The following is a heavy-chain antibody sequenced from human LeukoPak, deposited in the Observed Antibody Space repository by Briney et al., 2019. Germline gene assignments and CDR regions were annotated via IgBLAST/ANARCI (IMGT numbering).Heavy chain of an antibody. CDR2: IYYSGST. J-gene: IGHJ4*02. Sequence: SETLSLTCTVSGGSISSYYWSWIRQPPGKGLEWIGYIYYSGSTNYNPSLKSRVTISVDTSKNQFSLKLSSVTAADTAVYYCARRWVGATDHLDYWGQGTLVTVSS. CDR3: ARRWVGATDHLDY. V-gene: IGHV4-59*08. D-gene: IGHD1-26*01. CDR1: GGSISSYY.